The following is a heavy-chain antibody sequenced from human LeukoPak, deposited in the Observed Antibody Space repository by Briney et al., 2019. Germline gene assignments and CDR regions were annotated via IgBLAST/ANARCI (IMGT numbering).Heavy chain of an antibody. Sequence: SVTLSLTCTVSGGSISSSTYYWGWIRQPPGKGLEWIGSIYYRGSTYYNPSLKSRVTISVDTSKNQFSLKLSSVTAADTAVYFCARQSSTTVLYYFDYWGQGTLVTVSS. CDR1: GGSISSSTYY. CDR2: IYYRGST. D-gene: IGHD4-11*01. J-gene: IGHJ4*02. CDR3: ARQSSTTVLYYFDY. V-gene: IGHV4-39*01.